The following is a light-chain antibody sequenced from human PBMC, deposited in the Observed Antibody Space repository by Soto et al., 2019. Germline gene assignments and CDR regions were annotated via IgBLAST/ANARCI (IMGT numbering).Light chain of an antibody. J-gene: IGKJ1*01. Sequence: DIQLTQTPSTLSASIGDRVTITCRASQSLSGWLAWYQQTPGKAPKLLISDAFRLESGVPSRFSGSGSGTDFTLTISSLQPEDCATYYCLQDYNSPPTFGPGTKVDI. V-gene: IGKV1-5*01. CDR1: QSLSGW. CDR2: DAF. CDR3: LQDYNSPPT.